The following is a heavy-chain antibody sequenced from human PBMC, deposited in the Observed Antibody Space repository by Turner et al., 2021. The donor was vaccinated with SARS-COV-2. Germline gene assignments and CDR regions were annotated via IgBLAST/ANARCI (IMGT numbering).Heavy chain of an antibody. J-gene: IGHJ6*02. CDR3: ASGGSWIYVMDV. CDR2: INSDGSSK. D-gene: IGHD2-15*01. Sequence: EVQLVESGGGLVQPGGSLRLSCAASGFTFSNYWMHWVRQAPGKGLVWVSRINSDGSSKRYADSVKGRFTISRDNAKNTLYLQMNSLRAEDTAVYYCASGGSWIYVMDVWGQGTTVTVSS. V-gene: IGHV3-74*01. CDR1: GFTFSNYW.